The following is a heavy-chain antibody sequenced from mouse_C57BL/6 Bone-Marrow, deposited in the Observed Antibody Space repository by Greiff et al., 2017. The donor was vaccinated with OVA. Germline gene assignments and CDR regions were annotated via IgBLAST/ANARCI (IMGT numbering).Heavy chain of an antibody. CDR2: IRNKANGYTT. J-gene: IGHJ4*01. CDR3: ATYGYDAYYYAMDY. D-gene: IGHD2-2*01. CDR1: GFTFTDYY. Sequence: EVHLVESGGGLVQPGGSLSLSCAASGFTFTDYYMSWVRQPPGKALEWLGFIRNKANGYTTAYSASVKGRFNISSDNSQSILYLQMNALRAEDSATYYSATYGYDAYYYAMDYWGQGTSVTVSS. V-gene: IGHV7-3*01.